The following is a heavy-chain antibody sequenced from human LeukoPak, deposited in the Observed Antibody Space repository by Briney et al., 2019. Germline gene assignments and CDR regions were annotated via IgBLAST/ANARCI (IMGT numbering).Heavy chain of an antibody. J-gene: IGHJ4*02. CDR3: AKDSYDILTGYYGFHFFDY. D-gene: IGHD3-9*01. CDR2: ISWDGGST. V-gene: IGHV3-43*01. Sequence: GGSLRLSCAASGFTFDDYTMHWVRQAPGKGLEWVSLISWDGGSTYYADSVKGRFTISRDSSKNSLYLQMNSLRTEDTALYYCAKDSYDILTGYYGFHFFDYWGQGTLVTVSS. CDR1: GFTFDDYT.